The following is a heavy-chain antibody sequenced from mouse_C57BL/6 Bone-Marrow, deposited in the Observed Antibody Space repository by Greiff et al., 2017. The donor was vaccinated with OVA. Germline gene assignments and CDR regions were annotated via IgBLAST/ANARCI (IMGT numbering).Heavy chain of an antibody. CDR3: ARSGITTPYWYFDF. J-gene: IGHJ1*03. V-gene: IGHV1-80*01. CDR2: IYPGDGDT. D-gene: IGHD2-4*01. Sequence: VQLQQSGAELVKPGASVKISCKASGYAFSSYWMNWVKQRPGKGLEWIGQIYPGDGDTNYNGKFKGKATLTADKSSSTAYMQLSSLTSEDSAVYFCARSGITTPYWYFDFWGTGTTVTVSS. CDR1: GYAFSSYW.